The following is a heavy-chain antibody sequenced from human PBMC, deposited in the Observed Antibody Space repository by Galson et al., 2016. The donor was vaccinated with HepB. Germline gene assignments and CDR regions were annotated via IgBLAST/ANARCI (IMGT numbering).Heavy chain of an antibody. CDR1: GFNFGDYM. J-gene: IGHJ6*02. CDR3: TRVGGPSSIREYSYYYAMDV. CDR2: ISWNGGTI. V-gene: IGHV3-9*01. Sequence: SLRLSCAASGFNFGDYMMHWVRQGPGRGLEWVSGISWNGGTIRYADSVRGRFAISRDNAKNSLYLQMNSLRPEDTALYYCTRVGGPSSIREYSYYYAMDVWGQGTTVTVSS. D-gene: IGHD3-10*01.